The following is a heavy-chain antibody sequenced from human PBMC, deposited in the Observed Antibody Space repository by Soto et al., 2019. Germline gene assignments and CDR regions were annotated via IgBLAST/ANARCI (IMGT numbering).Heavy chain of an antibody. V-gene: IGHV1-69*13. CDR3: ARDFVRCISTSCYGDWSYYSYYYGMDV. Sequence: SVKVSCKASGGTFSSYAISWVRQAPGQGLEWMGGIIPIFGTANYAQKFQGRVTITADESTSTAYMELSSLRSEDTAVYYCARDFVRCISTSCYGDWSYYSYYYGMDVWGQGTTVTVSS. D-gene: IGHD2-2*01. CDR2: IIPIFGTA. CDR1: GGTFSSYA. J-gene: IGHJ6*02.